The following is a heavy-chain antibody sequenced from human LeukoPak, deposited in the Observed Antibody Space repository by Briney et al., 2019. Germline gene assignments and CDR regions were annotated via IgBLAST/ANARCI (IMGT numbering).Heavy chain of an antibody. CDR1: GGSISTYY. J-gene: IGHJ4*02. Sequence: SETLSLTCSVSGGSISTYYWSWIRQLPGKGLEWIGYIYYTGTTNYNPSLRSRVTISVDTSRNQFSLRLSSVTAADTAVYYCARGREDSSGYYYFDYWGQGTLVTVSS. CDR3: ARGREDSSGYYYFDY. V-gene: IGHV4-59*01. CDR2: IYYTGTT. D-gene: IGHD3-22*01.